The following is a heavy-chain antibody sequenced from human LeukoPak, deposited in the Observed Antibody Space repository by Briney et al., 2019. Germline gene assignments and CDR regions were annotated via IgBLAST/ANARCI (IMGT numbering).Heavy chain of an antibody. D-gene: IGHD1-26*01. CDR1: GFTFSSYG. Sequence: PGGSLRLSCAASGFTFSSYGMHWVRQAPGKGLEWVAVISYDGSNKYYADSVKGRFTISRDNSKNTLYLQMNSLRAEDTAVYYCAKDLGRELPYYYYGMDVWGQGTTVTVSS. V-gene: IGHV3-30*18. CDR3: AKDLGRELPYYYYGMDV. J-gene: IGHJ6*02. CDR2: ISYDGSNK.